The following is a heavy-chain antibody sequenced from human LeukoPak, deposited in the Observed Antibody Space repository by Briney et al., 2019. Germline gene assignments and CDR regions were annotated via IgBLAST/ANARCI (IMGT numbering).Heavy chain of an antibody. CDR2: IYTSGST. D-gene: IGHD3-22*01. J-gene: IGHJ4*02. CDR1: GGSISSGSYY. CDR3: ARVGKDSSGTRPDY. Sequence: SETLSLTCTVSGGSISSGSYYWSWIRQPAGKGLEWIGRIYTSGSTNYNPSLKSRVTISVDTSKNQFSLKLSSVTAADTAVYYCARVGKDSSGTRPDYWGQGTLVTVSS. V-gene: IGHV4-61*02.